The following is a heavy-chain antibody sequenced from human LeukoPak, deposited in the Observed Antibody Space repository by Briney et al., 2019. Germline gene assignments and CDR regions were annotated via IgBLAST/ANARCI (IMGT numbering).Heavy chain of an antibody. CDR3: ARVREGNWDAFDI. J-gene: IGHJ3*02. CDR2: INPSGGST. Sequence: ASVTVSCTASGYTFTIYYMHWVRQAPGQGLEWMGRINPSGGSTSYAQKFQGRVTMTRDTSTSTVYMELSSLRSEDTAVYYCARVREGNWDAFDIWGQGTMVTVSS. V-gene: IGHV1-46*01. CDR1: GYTFTIYY. D-gene: IGHD1-20*01.